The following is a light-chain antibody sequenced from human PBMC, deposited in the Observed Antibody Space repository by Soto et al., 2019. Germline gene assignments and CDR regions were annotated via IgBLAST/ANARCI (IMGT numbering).Light chain of an antibody. V-gene: IGKV3D-15*01. J-gene: IGKJ1*01. CDR3: QHYNSYSEA. Sequence: EIVMTQSPATLSVSPGERATLSCRASQSVSSSYLAWYQQKPGQAPRLLIYGASSRATGIPDRFSGSGSGTEFTLTISSLQPDDFATYYCQHYNSYSEAFGQGTK. CDR1: QSVSSSY. CDR2: GAS.